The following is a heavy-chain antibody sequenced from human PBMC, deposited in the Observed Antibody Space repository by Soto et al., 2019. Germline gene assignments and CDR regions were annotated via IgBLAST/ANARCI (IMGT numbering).Heavy chain of an antibody. V-gene: IGHV3-33*01. Sequence: QVQLVESGGGVVQPGRSLRLSCAASGFTFSTYGMHWVRQAPGKGLEWVAVIWYDGTNKYYADSVKGRFTISRDTSKNTLYLQMTSLRAEVTAVYYCAREGTDIVATILPYSFASWGQGTLVTVSS. CDR1: GFTFSTYG. CDR3: AREGTDIVATILPYSFAS. D-gene: IGHD5-12*01. CDR2: IWYDGTNK. J-gene: IGHJ4*02.